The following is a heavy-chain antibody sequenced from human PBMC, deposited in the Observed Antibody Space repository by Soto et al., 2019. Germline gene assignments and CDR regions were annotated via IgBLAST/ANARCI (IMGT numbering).Heavy chain of an antibody. CDR3: ARGGIH. Sequence: VQLVESGGGVIHPGKSLRLSCAASGSTFPNYPMHWVRQTPDNGLEWVAVISHDGVNKNSADSVKGRFTISRDNAHKSLFLEMKDLRVEDTAVYYCARGGIHWGQGTLVTVSS. CDR2: ISHDGVNK. J-gene: IGHJ4*02. V-gene: IGHV3-30-3*01. CDR1: GSTFPNYP. D-gene: IGHD3-16*01.